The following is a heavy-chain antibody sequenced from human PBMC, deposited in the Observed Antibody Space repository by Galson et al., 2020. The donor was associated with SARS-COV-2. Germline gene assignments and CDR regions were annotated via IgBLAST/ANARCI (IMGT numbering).Heavy chain of an antibody. CDR3: ARGLSGSYYTAFDI. J-gene: IGHJ3*02. D-gene: IGHD1-26*01. CDR1: GFTFSSYA. CDR2: ISYDGSNK. V-gene: IGHV3-30*04. Sequence: GGSLRLSCAASGFTFSSYAMHWVRQAPGKGLEWVAVISYDGSNKYYADSVKGRFTISRDNSKNTLYLQMNSLRAEDTAVYYCARGLSGSYYTAFDIWGQGTMVTVSS.